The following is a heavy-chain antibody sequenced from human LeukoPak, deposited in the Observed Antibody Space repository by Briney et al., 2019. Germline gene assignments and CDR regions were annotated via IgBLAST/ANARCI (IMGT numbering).Heavy chain of an antibody. Sequence: EWVAVISYDGSNKYYADSVKGRFAISRDNSKNTLYLQMNSLRAEDTAVYYCAKDQESSGWDYWGQGTLVTVSS. J-gene: IGHJ4*02. D-gene: IGHD6-19*01. V-gene: IGHV3-30*18. CDR2: ISYDGSNK. CDR3: AKDQESSGWDY.